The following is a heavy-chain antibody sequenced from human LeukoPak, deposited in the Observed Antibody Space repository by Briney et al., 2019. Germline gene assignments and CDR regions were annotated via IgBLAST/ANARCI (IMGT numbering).Heavy chain of an antibody. CDR2: IYTSGSA. Sequence: SQTLSLTCTVSGGSISSGSYYWSWIRQPAGKGLEWIRRIYTSGSANYNPSLKSRVTISVDTSKNQFSLKLSSVTAADTAVYYCARAVGTIFGVVSYYYYYMDVWGKGTTVTVSS. V-gene: IGHV4-61*02. CDR3: ARAVGTIFGVVSYYYYYMDV. CDR1: GGSISSGSYY. D-gene: IGHD3-3*01. J-gene: IGHJ6*03.